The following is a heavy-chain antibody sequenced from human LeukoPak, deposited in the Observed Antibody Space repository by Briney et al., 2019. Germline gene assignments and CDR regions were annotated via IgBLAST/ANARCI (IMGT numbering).Heavy chain of an antibody. CDR2: IDWDDDK. Sequence: SGPTLVNPTQTLTLTCAFSGFSLSTSGMCVNWIRQPPGKALEWLAHIDWDDDKYYTTSLKTRLTISKDPSKNQVALTTTNMDPVDTGTYYCARMRSGSPLNYWGQGTLVTVSS. CDR1: GFSLSTSGMC. D-gene: IGHD1-26*01. CDR3: ARMRSGSPLNY. V-gene: IGHV2-70*01. J-gene: IGHJ4*02.